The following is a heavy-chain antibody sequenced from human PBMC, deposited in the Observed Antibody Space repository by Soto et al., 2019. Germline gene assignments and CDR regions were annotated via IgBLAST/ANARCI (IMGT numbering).Heavy chain of an antibody. CDR1: GFTFSSYA. Sequence: PGGSLRLSCAASGFTFSSYAMSWVRQAPGKGLEWVSAISGSGGSTYYADSVKGRFTISRDTSKNMLYLQINSLRAEDTAEYYCARHYSAMGVWGQGTTVTVSS. V-gene: IGHV3-23*01. CDR3: ARHYSAMGV. J-gene: IGHJ6*02. CDR2: ISGSGGST.